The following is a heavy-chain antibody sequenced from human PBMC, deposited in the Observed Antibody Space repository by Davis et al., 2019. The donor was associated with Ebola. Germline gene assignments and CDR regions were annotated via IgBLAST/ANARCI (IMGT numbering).Heavy chain of an antibody. V-gene: IGHV1-2*02. CDR3: ARMPGRRGAQEDYYFDY. D-gene: IGHD1-14*01. CDR2: INPNSGGI. Sequence: ASVKVSCKASGYTFTGYYMHWVRQAPGQGLEWMGWINPNSGGINYAQKFQGRVTMTRDTSISTAYMELSRLRSDDTAVYYCARMPGRRGAQEDYYFDYWGQGTLVTVSS. J-gene: IGHJ4*02. CDR1: GYTFTGYY.